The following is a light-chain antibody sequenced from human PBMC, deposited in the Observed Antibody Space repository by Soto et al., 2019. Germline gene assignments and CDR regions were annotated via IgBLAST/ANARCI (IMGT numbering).Light chain of an antibody. CDR2: DAS. J-gene: IGKJ3*01. CDR1: QSVSSY. V-gene: IGKV3-11*01. Sequence: EIVLTQSPATLSLSPGERATLSCRASQSVSSYLAWYQQKPGQAPRLLIYDASNRATGIPVRFSGSGSGTDFTLTISSLEPEDFAVYYCQQRSNWPITFGPGTKVDFK. CDR3: QQRSNWPIT.